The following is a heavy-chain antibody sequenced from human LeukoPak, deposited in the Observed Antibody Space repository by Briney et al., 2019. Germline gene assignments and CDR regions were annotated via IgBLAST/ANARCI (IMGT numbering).Heavy chain of an antibody. D-gene: IGHD4-17*01. CDR2: IYYSGST. J-gene: IGHJ3*02. CDR1: GVSISSYY. Sequence: SETLSLTCTVSGVSISSYYWSWIRQPPGKGLEWIGYIYYSGSTNYNPSLKSRVTISVDTSKNQFSLKLSSVTAADTAVYYCARPGDNGLRGRSHAFDIWGQGTMVTVSS. V-gene: IGHV4-59*01. CDR3: ARPGDNGLRGRSHAFDI.